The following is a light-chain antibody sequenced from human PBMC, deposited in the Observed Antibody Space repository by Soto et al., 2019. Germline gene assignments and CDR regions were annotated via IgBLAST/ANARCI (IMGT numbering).Light chain of an antibody. CDR2: AAS. Sequence: DIQMTQSPSSLSASVGDRVTITCRASQTISYYLNWYQQKPGKAPKPLIYAASSLQSGVPSRFSGSGSGADFTLTITSLQPEDFATYYCQQSYSTPYTFGQGTKLEIK. CDR1: QTISYY. CDR3: QQSYSTPYT. V-gene: IGKV1-39*01. J-gene: IGKJ2*01.